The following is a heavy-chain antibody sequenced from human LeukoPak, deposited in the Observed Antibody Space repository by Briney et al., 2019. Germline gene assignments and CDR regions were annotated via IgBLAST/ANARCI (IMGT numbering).Heavy chain of an antibody. Sequence: GGSLRLSCAASGFTFSSYSMNWIRQAPGKGLEWVSSISSSTSYIYYADSVKGRFTISKDNAKNSLYLQMNSLRAEDTAVYYCARAGGSTVSHSDYWGQGALVTVSS. CDR2: ISSSTSYI. D-gene: IGHD4-17*01. J-gene: IGHJ4*02. CDR1: GFTFSSYS. V-gene: IGHV3-21*01. CDR3: ARAGGSTVSHSDY.